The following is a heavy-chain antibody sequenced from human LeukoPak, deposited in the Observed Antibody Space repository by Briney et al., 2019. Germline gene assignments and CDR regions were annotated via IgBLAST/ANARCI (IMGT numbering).Heavy chain of an antibody. J-gene: IGHJ4*02. CDR2: IYTSGST. D-gene: IGHD4-11*01. V-gene: IGHV4-4*07. CDR1: GGSISSYY. Sequence: PSETLSLTCTVSGGSISSYYWSWIRQPAGKGLEWIGRIYTSGSTNYNPSLKSRVTISVDTSKNQFSLKLSSVTAADTAVYYCARHYGRKPYSNYVGYWGQGTLVTVSS. CDR3: ARHYGRKPYSNYVGY.